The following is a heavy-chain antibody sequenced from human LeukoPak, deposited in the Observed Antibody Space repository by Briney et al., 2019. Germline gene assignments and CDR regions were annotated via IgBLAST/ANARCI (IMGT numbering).Heavy chain of an antibody. CDR3: AKDGPPGGATILYYYYYYMDV. CDR2: IRYDGSNK. V-gene: IGHV3-30*02. CDR1: GFTFSSYG. D-gene: IGHD5-12*01. J-gene: IGHJ6*03. Sequence: PGGSLRLSCAASGFTFSSYGMHWVRQAPGKGLEWVAFIRYDGSNKYYADSVKGRFTISRDNSKNTLYLQMNSLRAEDTAVYYCAKDGPPGGATILYYYYYYMDVWGKGTTVTISS.